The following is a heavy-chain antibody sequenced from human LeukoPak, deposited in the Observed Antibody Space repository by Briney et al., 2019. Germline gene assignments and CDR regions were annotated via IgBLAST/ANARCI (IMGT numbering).Heavy chain of an antibody. CDR2: ISGSGGST. J-gene: IGHJ4*02. Sequence: PGGSLRLSCAASGFTFSSYAMSWVRQAPGKGLEWVSAISGSGGSTYYADSVKGRFTISRDNSKNTLYLQMNSLRAEDTAVYYCAKSGGIAVAVRYFDYWGQGTLVTVSS. V-gene: IGHV3-23*01. CDR3: AKSGGIAVAVRYFDY. D-gene: IGHD6-19*01. CDR1: GFTFSSYA.